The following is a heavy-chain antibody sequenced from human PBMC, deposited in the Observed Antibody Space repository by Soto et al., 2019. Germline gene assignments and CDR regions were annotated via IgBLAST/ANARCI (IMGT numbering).Heavy chain of an antibody. D-gene: IGHD4-4*01. CDR1: GYTFTTYT. CDR3: ARAPTTDVYSPGDY. J-gene: IGHJ4*02. Sequence: ASVKVSCKTSGYTFTTYTIYWVRQAPGQRLEWMGWINTGSGSTHYSQKFQGRVTISRDTSASTVYMDLSSLTSEDSALYFCARAPTTDVYSPGDYWGQGTLVTVSS. V-gene: IGHV1-3*04. CDR2: INTGSGST.